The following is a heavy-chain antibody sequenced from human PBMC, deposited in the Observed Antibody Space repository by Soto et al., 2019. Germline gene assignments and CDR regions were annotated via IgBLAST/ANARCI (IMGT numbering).Heavy chain of an antibody. Sequence: PGGSLRLSCAASGFTFSSYAISWVRQAPWKGLEWVSAISGSGGSTYYADSVKGRFTFSRDNSKNTVYLQMNSLRAEDTAVYYCAKDADRDSTNGACPESDYFGQVTLVTLCS. CDR2: ISGSGGST. D-gene: IGHD2-8*01. V-gene: IGHV3-23*01. CDR1: GFTFSSYA. CDR3: AKDADRDSTNGACPESDY. J-gene: IGHJ4*02.